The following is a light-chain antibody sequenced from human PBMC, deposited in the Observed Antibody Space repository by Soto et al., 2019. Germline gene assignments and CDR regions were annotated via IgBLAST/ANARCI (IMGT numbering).Light chain of an antibody. Sequence: EIVLTQSPATLSLSPGERATLSCMASQSVSSYLAWYQQKPGQAPRLLIYDASNRATGIPARFSGSGSGTDFTLTISSLEPEDFAVYYCQQRSNWPPKLTFGGGTKVDIK. V-gene: IGKV3-11*01. CDR3: QQRSNWPPKLT. CDR2: DAS. J-gene: IGKJ4*01. CDR1: QSVSSY.